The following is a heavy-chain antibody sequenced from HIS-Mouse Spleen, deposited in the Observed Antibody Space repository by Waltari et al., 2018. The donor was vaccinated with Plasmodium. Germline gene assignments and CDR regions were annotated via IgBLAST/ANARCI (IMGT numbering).Heavy chain of an antibody. J-gene: IGHJ4*02. Sequence: QVQLVESGGGVVQPGRSLRLSCAASGFTFSSYGMHWVRQAPGKGLEGVAVISYDGSNKYYAELVKGRFTISRDNSKNTLYLQMNSLRAEETAVYYCAKILSYSSSPEDYWGQGTLVTVSS. D-gene: IGHD6-6*01. V-gene: IGHV3-30*18. CDR2: ISYDGSNK. CDR1: GFTFSSYG. CDR3: AKILSYSSSPEDY.